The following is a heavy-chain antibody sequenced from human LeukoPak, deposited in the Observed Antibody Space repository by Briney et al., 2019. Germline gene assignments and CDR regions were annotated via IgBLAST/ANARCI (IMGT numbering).Heavy chain of an antibody. V-gene: IGHV4-59*12. J-gene: IGHJ4*02. CDR1: GGSISSYY. Sequence: SETLSLTCTVSGGSISSYYWSWIRQPPGKGLEWIGYIYYSGSTNYNPSLKSRVTISVDTSKNQFSLKLSSVTAADTAVYYCARASRRYSSSRAPFYWGQGTLVAVSS. D-gene: IGHD6-13*01. CDR2: IYYSGST. CDR3: ARASRRYSSSRAPFY.